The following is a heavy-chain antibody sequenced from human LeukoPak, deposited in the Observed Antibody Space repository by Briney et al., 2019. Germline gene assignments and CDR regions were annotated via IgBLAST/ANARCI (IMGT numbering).Heavy chain of an antibody. Sequence: GGSLRLSCAASGFTFSSYAMHWVRQAPGKGLEWVAVISYDGSNKYYADSVKGRFTISRDNSKNTLYLQMNSLRAEDTAVYYCARDGLDFWSGYYTGYYYYYMDVWGKGTTVTVSS. CDR3: ARDGLDFWSGYYTGYYYYYMDV. J-gene: IGHJ6*03. V-gene: IGHV3-30-3*01. CDR1: GFTFSSYA. D-gene: IGHD3-3*01. CDR2: ISYDGSNK.